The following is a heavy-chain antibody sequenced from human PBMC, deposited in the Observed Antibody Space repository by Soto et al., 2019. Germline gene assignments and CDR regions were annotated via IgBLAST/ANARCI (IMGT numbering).Heavy chain of an antibody. Sequence: QITLKESGPTLVKPTQTLTLTCTFSGFSLSTSGVGVGWIRQPPGKALEWLALIYWDDDKRYSPSLKSRLTITKDTSKNRVVLTMTNMDPVDTATYFCAHSRGSNTWSPRPCDPWGQGTLVTVSS. D-gene: IGHD6-13*01. CDR1: GFSLSTSGVG. CDR3: AHSRGSNTWSPRPCDP. J-gene: IGHJ5*02. V-gene: IGHV2-5*02. CDR2: IYWDDDK.